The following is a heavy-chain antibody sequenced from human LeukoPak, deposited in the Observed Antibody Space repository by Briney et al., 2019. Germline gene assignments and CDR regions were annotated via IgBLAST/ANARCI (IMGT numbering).Heavy chain of an antibody. CDR1: GFTLSSYA. V-gene: IGHV3-23*01. D-gene: IGHD3-10*01. Sequence: GGSLRLSCAASGFTLSSYAMSWVRQAPGKGLEWVSAISGSTYYADSVKGRFTISRDNSKNTLYLRMNSLTAEDTAVYYCAKEARSYYGSGSPYYFDYWGQGTLVTVSS. J-gene: IGHJ4*02. CDR3: AKEARSYYGSGSPYYFDY. CDR2: ISGST.